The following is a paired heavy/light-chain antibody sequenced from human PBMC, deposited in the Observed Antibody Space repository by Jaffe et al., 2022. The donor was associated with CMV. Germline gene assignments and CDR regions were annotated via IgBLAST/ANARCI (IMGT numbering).Heavy chain of an antibody. Sequence: QVTLKESGPVLVKPTETLTLTCTVSGFSLSNARMGVSWIRQPPGKALEWLAHIFSNDEKSYSTSLKSRLTISKDTSKSQVVLTMTNMDPVDTATYYCARVYYDILTGYALNYYYGMDVWGQGTTVTVSS. CDR3: ARVYYDILTGYALNYYYGMDV. CDR2: IFSNDEK. CDR1: GFSLSNARMG. D-gene: IGHD3-9*01. V-gene: IGHV2-26*01. J-gene: IGHJ6*02.
Light chain of an antibody. CDR2: EDN. CDR3: QSYDSSSGV. J-gene: IGLJ1*01. CDR1: SGSIASNY. V-gene: IGLV6-57*04. Sequence: NFMLTQPHSVSESPGKTVTISCTRSSGSIASNYVQWYQQRPGSAPTTVIYEDNQRPSGVPDRFSGSIDSSSNSASLTISGLKTEDEADYYCQSYDSSSGVFGTGTKVTVL.